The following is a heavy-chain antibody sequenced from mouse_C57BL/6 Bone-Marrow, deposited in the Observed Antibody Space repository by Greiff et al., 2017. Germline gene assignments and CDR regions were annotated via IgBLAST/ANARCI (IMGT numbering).Heavy chain of an antibody. CDR3: TSQIYYGNYVYFDY. D-gene: IGHD2-1*01. CDR2: IDPETGGT. Sequence: QVQLQQSGAELVRPGASVTLSCKASGYTFTDYEMHWVKQTPVHGLEWIGAIDPETGGTAYNQKFQGKAILTADKSSSTAYMELRSLTSEDSAVYYCTSQIYYGNYVYFDYWGQGTTLTVSS. CDR1: GYTFTDYE. V-gene: IGHV1-15*01. J-gene: IGHJ2*01.